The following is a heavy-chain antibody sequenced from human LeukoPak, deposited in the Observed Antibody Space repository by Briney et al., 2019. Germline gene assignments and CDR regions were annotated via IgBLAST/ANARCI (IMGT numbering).Heavy chain of an antibody. J-gene: IGHJ3*02. Sequence: SETLSLTCTVSGGSISDYYWNWIRQPPGKGLEWIGYFSYSGSTNYNPSLKSRVAMSVDASKNQFFLKLTSVTAADTAIYYCARGWGARTGEAFDIWGQGTLVTVS. CDR3: ARGWGARTGEAFDI. CDR2: FSYSGST. D-gene: IGHD3-10*01. CDR1: GGSISDYY. V-gene: IGHV4-59*08.